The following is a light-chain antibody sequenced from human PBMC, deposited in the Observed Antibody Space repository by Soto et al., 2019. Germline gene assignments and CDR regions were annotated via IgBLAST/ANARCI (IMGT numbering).Light chain of an antibody. CDR3: QQYDKYST. J-gene: IGKJ1*01. V-gene: IGKV2-28*01. CDR2: LGS. CDR1: QSLLHSNGYNY. Sequence: DIVMTQSPLSLPVTPGEPASISCRSSQSLLHSNGYNYLDWYLQKPGQSPQLLIYLGSNRASGVPDRFSGSGSGTDFTLKISRVEAEDFATYFCQQYDKYSTFGHGTKVDIK.